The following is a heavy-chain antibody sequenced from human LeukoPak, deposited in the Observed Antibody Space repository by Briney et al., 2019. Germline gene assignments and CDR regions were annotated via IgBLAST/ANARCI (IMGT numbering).Heavy chain of an antibody. Sequence: GGSLRLSCVASGFTFSSFTMHWVRQAPGKGLEYVSAINNNGGSTYYANSVKGRLTISRDNSKNTLYLQMDSLRAEDTALYYCAKGGGYSYGYYYYYMDVWGKGTTVTISS. CDR3: AKGGGYSYGYYYYYMDV. V-gene: IGHV3-64*01. D-gene: IGHD5-18*01. CDR2: INNNGGST. J-gene: IGHJ6*03. CDR1: GFTFSSFT.